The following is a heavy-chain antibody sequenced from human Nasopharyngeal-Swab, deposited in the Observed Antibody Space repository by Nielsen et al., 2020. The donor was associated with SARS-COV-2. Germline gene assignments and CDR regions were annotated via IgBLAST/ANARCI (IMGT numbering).Heavy chain of an antibody. Sequence: SETLSLTCTVSGGSISSGSYCWSWIRQPAGKGLEWIGRIYTSGSTNYNPSLKSRVTISVDTSKNQFSLKLSSVTAADTAVYYCARWRGNYGMDVWGQGTTVTVSS. D-gene: IGHD3-16*01. CDR3: ARWRGNYGMDV. CDR2: IYTSGST. V-gene: IGHV4-61*02. CDR1: GGSISSGSYC. J-gene: IGHJ6*02.